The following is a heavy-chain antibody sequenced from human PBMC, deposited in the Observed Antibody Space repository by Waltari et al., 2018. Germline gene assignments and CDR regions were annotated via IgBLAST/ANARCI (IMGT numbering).Heavy chain of an antibody. CDR1: GFDFSSYD. V-gene: IGHV3-48*03. D-gene: IGHD5-18*01. Sequence: DVELVESGGGLVQPGGSLRLSCAASGFDFSSYDMNWVRQAPGKGLEWISSSSNSGTKIKYADSVRGRFTTSRDNAKKSLSLQLTSLRAEDTAVYYWVRESRKDLWLVLDNWGQGTLVTVSS. J-gene: IGHJ4*02. CDR3: VRESRKDLWLVLDN. CDR2: SSNSGTKI.